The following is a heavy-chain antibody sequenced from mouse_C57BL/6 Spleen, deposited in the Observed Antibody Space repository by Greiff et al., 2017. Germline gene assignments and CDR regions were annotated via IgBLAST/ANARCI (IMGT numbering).Heavy chain of an antibody. D-gene: IGHD2-3*01. CDR3: ARRKGYDDYPDPHWYFDV. CDR1: GYTFTGYW. J-gene: IGHJ1*03. Sequence: QVQLQQSGAELMKPGASVKLSCKATGYTFTGYWIEWVKQRPGHGLEWIGEILPGSGSTNYNEKFKGKATFTADTSSNTAYMQLSSLTTEDSAIYYCARRKGYDDYPDPHWYFDVWGTGTTVTVSS. V-gene: IGHV1-9*01. CDR2: ILPGSGST.